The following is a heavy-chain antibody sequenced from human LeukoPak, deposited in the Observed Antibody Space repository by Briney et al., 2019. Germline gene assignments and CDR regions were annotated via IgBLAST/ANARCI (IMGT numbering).Heavy chain of an antibody. CDR3: ARGPYSSGWYGLDY. CDR2: INPSGGST. J-gene: IGHJ4*02. V-gene: IGHV1-46*01. Sequence: ASVKVSCKASGYSFTGYEMHWVRQAPGQGLEWMGLINPSGGSTRYAQNFQGRVTMTRDTSTSTVSMELSSLRSEDTAMYYCARGPYSSGWYGLDYWGQGTLVTVSS. D-gene: IGHD6-19*01. CDR1: GYSFTGYE.